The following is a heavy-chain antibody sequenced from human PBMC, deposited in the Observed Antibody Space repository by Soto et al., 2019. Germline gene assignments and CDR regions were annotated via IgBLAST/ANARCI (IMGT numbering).Heavy chain of an antibody. Sequence: QDKLVQSGAEVKKPGSSVKVSCKASGGTFSSHTFSWVRQAPGQGLEWMGRIIPALGTATYAQKFQGRVTITADESATTVYMELNSLRSEDTAVYYCARPAFGDYWYFDLWGRGTLVTVSS. D-gene: IGHD4-17*01. V-gene: IGHV1-69*08. CDR2: IIPALGTA. CDR1: GGTFSSHT. J-gene: IGHJ2*01. CDR3: ARPAFGDYWYFDL.